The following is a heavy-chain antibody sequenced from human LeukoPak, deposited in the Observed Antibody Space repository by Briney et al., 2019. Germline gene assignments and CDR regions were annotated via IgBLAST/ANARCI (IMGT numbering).Heavy chain of an antibody. D-gene: IGHD6-13*01. J-gene: IGHJ4*02. CDR1: GGSISSGGYY. V-gene: IGHV4-30-2*01. Sequence: PSQTLSLTCTVSGGSISSGGYYWSWIRQPPGKGLEWIGYIYHSGSTYYNPSLKSRVTISVDRSKNQFSLKLSSVTAVDTAVYYCARQQQLVRSSNFDYWGQGTLVTVSS. CDR2: IYHSGST. CDR3: ARQQQLVRSSNFDY.